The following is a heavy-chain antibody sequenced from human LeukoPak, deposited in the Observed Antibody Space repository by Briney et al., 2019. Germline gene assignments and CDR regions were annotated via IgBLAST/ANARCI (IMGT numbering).Heavy chain of an antibody. CDR3: ARRYYQRSGTSNYFDY. CDR1: GYSFTTYW. Sequence: GESLKISCKGSGYSFTTYWIGWVRQMPGKGLEWMGIIHPDDSDTRYSPSFQGQVTISVDKSISTAYLQWNSLRASDTAMYYSARRYYQRSGTSNYFDYWGQGTLVTVSS. V-gene: IGHV5-51*01. D-gene: IGHD3-10*01. CDR2: IHPDDSDT. J-gene: IGHJ4*02.